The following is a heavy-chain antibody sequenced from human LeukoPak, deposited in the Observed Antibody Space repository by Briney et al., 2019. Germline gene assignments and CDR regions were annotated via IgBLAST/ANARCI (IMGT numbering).Heavy chain of an antibody. CDR1: GFTFSSYS. J-gene: IGHJ4*02. V-gene: IGHV3-48*02. Sequence: GGSLRLSCAASGFTFSSYSMNWVRQAPGKGLEWVSYISSSSSTIYYADSVKGRFTISRDNAKNSLYLQMNSLRDGDTAVYYCAREGYGETFDYWGQGTLVTVSS. D-gene: IGHD5-12*01. CDR3: AREGYGETFDY. CDR2: ISSSSSTI.